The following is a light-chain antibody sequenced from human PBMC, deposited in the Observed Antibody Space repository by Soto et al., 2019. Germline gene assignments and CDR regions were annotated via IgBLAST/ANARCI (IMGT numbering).Light chain of an antibody. V-gene: IGKV3-20*01. J-gene: IGKJ3*01. Sequence: EIVLTQSPGTLSLSPGERATLSCRAGQNISSKSLAWYQQKPGQAPRLLIYGASSRAADVPDRFSGGGSGTDFTLTVNRLEPEDCAVYYCQQYDTSYFTFGPGTRVDMK. CDR3: QQYDTSYFT. CDR1: QNISSKS. CDR2: GAS.